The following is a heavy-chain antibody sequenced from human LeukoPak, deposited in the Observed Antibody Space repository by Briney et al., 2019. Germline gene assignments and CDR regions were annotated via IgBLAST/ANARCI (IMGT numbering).Heavy chain of an antibody. Sequence: SETLSLTCTVSGGSISSSSHYWAWIRRPPGKGLEWIGSVYYNGDTHYSPSLKSPVTISVDTSKNQFSLRLSSVTAADTAVYYCARRPGTADGNCFDYWGQGILVTVSS. CDR3: ARRPGTADGNCFDY. CDR1: GGSISSSSHY. J-gene: IGHJ4*02. CDR2: VYYNGDT. V-gene: IGHV4-39*01. D-gene: IGHD6-13*01.